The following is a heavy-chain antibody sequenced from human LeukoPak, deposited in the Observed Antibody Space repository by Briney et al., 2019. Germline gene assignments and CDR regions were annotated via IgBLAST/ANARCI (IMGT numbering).Heavy chain of an antibody. CDR2: INPNSGGT. Sequence: ASVKVSCKASGYTFTGYYMHWVRQAPGQGLEWMGWINPNSGGTNYAQKFQGRVTMTRDTSISTAYMELSRLRSDDTAVYYCARDPSGYDPYYYYHGMDVRGQGTTVTVSS. CDR3: ARDPSGYDPYYYYHGMDV. J-gene: IGHJ6*02. CDR1: GYTFTGYY. D-gene: IGHD5-12*01. V-gene: IGHV1-2*02.